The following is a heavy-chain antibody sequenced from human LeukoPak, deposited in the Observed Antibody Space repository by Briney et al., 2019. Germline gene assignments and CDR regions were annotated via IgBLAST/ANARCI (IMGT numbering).Heavy chain of an antibody. V-gene: IGHV4-34*01. J-gene: IGHJ5*02. CDR1: GGSFSGYY. CDR3: ARGPLTGTTRFRSWFDP. CDR2: IHYSGST. D-gene: IGHD1-7*01. Sequence: PSETLSLTCAVYGGSFSGYYWSWIRQPPGKALEWIGNIHYSGSTYYKSSLKSRVDISVDTSKNQFSLKLSSVTAADTAVYYCARGPLTGTTRFRSWFDPWGQGTLVTVSS.